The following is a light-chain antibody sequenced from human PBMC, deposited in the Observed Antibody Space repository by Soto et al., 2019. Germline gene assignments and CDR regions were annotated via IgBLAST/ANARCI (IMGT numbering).Light chain of an antibody. CDR3: CSYAGSSTPEVV. CDR2: EGS. CDR1: SSDVGSYNL. Sequence: QSVLTQPASVSGSPGQSITISCTGTSSDVGSYNLVSWYQQHPGKAPKLMIYEGSKRPSGVSNRFSGSKSGNTASLTISGLQAEDEADDYCCSYAGSSTPEVVFGGGTKLTVL. J-gene: IGLJ2*01. V-gene: IGLV2-23*01.